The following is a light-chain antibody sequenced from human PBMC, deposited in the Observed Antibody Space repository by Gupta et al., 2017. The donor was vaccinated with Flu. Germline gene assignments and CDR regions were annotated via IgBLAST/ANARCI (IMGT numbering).Light chain of an antibody. CDR1: NVGSNY. Sequence: NVGSNYAAWLQHLPGTPPKLLSYRDNNRPSGIPERFSCSRSGKSASLGIAGLQPGDEATYFCGTWDVSLNAAVFGGGTEVTV. CDR3: GTWDVSLNAAV. J-gene: IGLJ3*02. CDR2: RDN. V-gene: IGLV1-51*02.